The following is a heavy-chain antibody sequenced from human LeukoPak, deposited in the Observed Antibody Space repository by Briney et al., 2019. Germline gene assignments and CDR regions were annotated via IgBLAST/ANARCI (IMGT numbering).Heavy chain of an antibody. J-gene: IGHJ6*03. CDR2: INPNSGGT. V-gene: IGHV1-2*02. CDR1: GDTLTGYY. D-gene: IGHD3-10*01. CDR3: ARVSGSGMLKDRYYYMDV. Sequence: GASVKVPCKASGDTLTGYYMHWARQAPGQGLEQKGWINPNSGGTNYAQKFQGRVPMTRDTYISSANMELSRLRSDETAVYYCARVSGSGMLKDRYYYMDVWGKGTTVTISS.